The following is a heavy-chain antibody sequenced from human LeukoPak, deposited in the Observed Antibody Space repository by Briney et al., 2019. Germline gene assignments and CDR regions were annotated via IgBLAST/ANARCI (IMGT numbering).Heavy chain of an antibody. J-gene: IGHJ6*02. CDR2: IYSGGST. Sequence: GGSLRLSCAASGFTVSSNYMSWVRQAPGKGLEWVSVIYSGGSTYYADSVKGRFTISRDNAKNSLYLQMNSLRAEDTAVYYCAKDRYSGSGSYYAYYYYGMDVWGQGTTVTVSS. CDR1: GFTVSSNY. D-gene: IGHD3-10*01. V-gene: IGHV3-53*01. CDR3: AKDRYSGSGSYYAYYYYGMDV.